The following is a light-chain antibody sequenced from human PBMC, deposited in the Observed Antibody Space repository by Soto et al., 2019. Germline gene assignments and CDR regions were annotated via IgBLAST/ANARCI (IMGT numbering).Light chain of an antibody. Sequence: DIQVTQSPVSLSAAVGDRVTITCRTSQGISTYFNWYQQKAGDAPRLLISAASDLQKGVPSRFSGSGSGADFTLTISSLRPEDFATYYCQQAYITPYTFGQGAKLEI. CDR1: QGISTY. CDR2: AAS. CDR3: QQAYITPYT. V-gene: IGKV1-39*01. J-gene: IGKJ2*01.